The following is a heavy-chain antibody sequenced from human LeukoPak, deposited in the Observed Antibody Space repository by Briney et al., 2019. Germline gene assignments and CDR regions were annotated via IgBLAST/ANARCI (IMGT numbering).Heavy chain of an antibody. CDR2: INPSGGST. CDR1: GYTFTRYY. J-gene: IGHJ3*01. D-gene: IGHD6-6*01. Sequence: RASVKVSCKASGYTFTRYYMHWVRQAPGQGLEWMGIINPSGGSTSYAQKFQVRVTMTRDMSTSTVYMELGSLRSEDTAVYYCERGPSEYSSSSDTLDVWGQGTMVSVSS. V-gene: IGHV1-46*01. CDR3: ERGPSEYSSSSDTLDV.